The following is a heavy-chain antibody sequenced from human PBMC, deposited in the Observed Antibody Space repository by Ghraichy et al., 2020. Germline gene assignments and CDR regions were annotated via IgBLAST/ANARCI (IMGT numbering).Heavy chain of an antibody. CDR1: GYTFTSYG. V-gene: IGHV1-18*01. CDR2: INAYNGNT. D-gene: IGHD5-12*01. J-gene: IGHJ3*02. Sequence: ASVKVSCKASGYTFTSYGISWGRQAPGQGLEWMGWINAYNGNTNYAKKIQGRVTMTTDTSTSTAYMELRSLRSDDTAVYYCGRYSGYDFDDAFDIWGQGTMVTVSS. CDR3: GRYSGYDFDDAFDI.